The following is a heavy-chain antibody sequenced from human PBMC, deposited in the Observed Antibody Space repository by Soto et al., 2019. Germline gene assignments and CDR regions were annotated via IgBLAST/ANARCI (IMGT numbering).Heavy chain of an antibody. CDR2: IIPILGIA. Sequence: SVKVSCKASGGTFSSYTISWVRQAPGQGLEWMGRIIPILGIANYAQKFQGRVTITADESTNTAYMELSSLRSEDTAVYYCAREGLVLVPTTVNSDYYYYAMDVWGQGTTVT. CDR3: AREGLVLVPTTVNSDYYYYAMDV. J-gene: IGHJ6*02. D-gene: IGHD2-2*01. V-gene: IGHV1-69*04. CDR1: GGTFSSYT.